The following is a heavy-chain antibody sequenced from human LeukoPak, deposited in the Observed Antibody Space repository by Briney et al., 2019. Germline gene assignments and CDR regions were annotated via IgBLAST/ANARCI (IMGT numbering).Heavy chain of an antibody. Sequence: ASVKVSCKASGYTFTSYGISWVRQAPGQGVEWMGWISAYNGNTNYAQKLQGRVTMTTDTSTSTAYMELRSLRSDDTAVYYCARVFSYYYDSSAPRDWGQGTLVTVSS. V-gene: IGHV1-18*01. CDR2: ISAYNGNT. CDR1: GYTFTSYG. D-gene: IGHD3-22*01. CDR3: ARVFSYYYDSSAPRD. J-gene: IGHJ4*02.